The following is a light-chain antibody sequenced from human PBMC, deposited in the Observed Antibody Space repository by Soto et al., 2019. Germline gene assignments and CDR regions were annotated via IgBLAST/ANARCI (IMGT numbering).Light chain of an antibody. Sequence: QSALTQPASVSGSPGQSITISCTGTSSDVGGYSYVSWYQQHPGKAPKLLIYDVSNRPSGVSNRFSGSKSGNTASLTISGRQAEDEADYYCSSYTSDSTLVVFGGGTKVTVL. CDR3: SSYTSDSTLVV. CDR2: DVS. CDR1: SSDVGGYSY. J-gene: IGLJ2*01. V-gene: IGLV2-14*03.